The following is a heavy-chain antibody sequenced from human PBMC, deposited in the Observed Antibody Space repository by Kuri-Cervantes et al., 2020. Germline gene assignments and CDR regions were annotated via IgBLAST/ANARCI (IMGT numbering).Heavy chain of an antibody. Sequence: GEALKTSCAVSGFTFRHYAMSWVRQAPGKGLECVSGISGSGDNTYYADSVKGRFTISRDNSKNTLYLQMNSLRAEDTAVYYCAKDKKRDYYYGMDVWGQGTKVTVSS. J-gene: IGHJ6*02. CDR1: GFTFRHYA. V-gene: IGHV3-23*01. CDR2: ISGSGDNT. CDR3: AKDKKRDYYYGMDV.